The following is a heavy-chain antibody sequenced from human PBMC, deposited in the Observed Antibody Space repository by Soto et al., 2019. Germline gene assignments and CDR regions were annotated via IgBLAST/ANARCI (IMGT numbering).Heavy chain of an antibody. J-gene: IGHJ4*02. CDR2: INHSGST. CDR1: GGSFSGYY. V-gene: IGHV4-34*01. D-gene: IGHD3-10*01. CDR3: ARDRRYLWFGELLDY. Sequence: PSETLSLTCAVYGGSFSGYYWSWIRQPPGKGLEWIGEINHSGSTNYNPSLKSRVTISVDTSKNQFSLKLSSVTAADTAVYYCARDRRYLWFGELLDYWGQGTLVTVSS.